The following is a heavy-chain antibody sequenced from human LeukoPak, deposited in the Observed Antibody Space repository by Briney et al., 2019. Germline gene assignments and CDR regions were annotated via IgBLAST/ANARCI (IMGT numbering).Heavy chain of an antibody. Sequence: GGSLRLSCAASGFTFSSYGMHWVRQAPGKGLEWVAVIWYDGSNKYYADSVKGRLTISRDNSKNTLYLQMSSLRAEDTAVYYCAKYRSTFGGVIDDYWGQGTLVTVSS. CDR1: GFTFSSYG. CDR2: IWYDGSNK. V-gene: IGHV3-30*02. CDR3: AKYRSTFGGVIDDY. J-gene: IGHJ4*02. D-gene: IGHD3-16*02.